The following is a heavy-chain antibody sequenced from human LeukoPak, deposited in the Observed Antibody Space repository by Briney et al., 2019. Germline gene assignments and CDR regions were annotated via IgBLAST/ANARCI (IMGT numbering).Heavy chain of an antibody. V-gene: IGHV3-7*01. CDR3: ARVELDIVATTYNWFDP. J-gene: IGHJ5*02. Sequence: PGGSLRLSCAASGFTFSSYWMSWVRQAPGKGLEWVANIKQDGSEKYYVDSVKGRFTISRDNAKNSLYLQMNSLRAEDTAVYYCARVELDIVATTYNWFDPWGQGTLVTVSS. CDR2: IKQDGSEK. CDR1: GFTFSSYW. D-gene: IGHD5-12*01.